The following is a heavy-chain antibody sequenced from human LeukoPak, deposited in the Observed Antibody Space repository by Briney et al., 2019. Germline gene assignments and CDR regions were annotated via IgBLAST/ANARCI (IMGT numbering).Heavy chain of an antibody. CDR1: GFTFSSYG. V-gene: IGHV3-30*18. Sequence: TGGSLRLSCAASGFTFSSYGMHWVRQAPGKGLEWVAVILYDGSNKYYADSVKGRFTISRDNSKNTLYLQMNSLRAEDTAVYYCAKGSWPSYWGQGTLVTVSS. J-gene: IGHJ4*02. CDR3: AKGSWPSY. D-gene: IGHD6-13*01. CDR2: ILYDGSNK.